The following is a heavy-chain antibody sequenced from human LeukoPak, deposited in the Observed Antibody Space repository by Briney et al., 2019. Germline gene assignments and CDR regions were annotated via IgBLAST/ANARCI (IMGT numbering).Heavy chain of an antibody. CDR3: ARSARVVRYDY. D-gene: IGHD3-3*01. Sequence: ASVKVSCKASGYTFTSYYMHWVRQAPRQGLEWMGIINPSGGSTSYAQKFQGRVTMTRDTSTSTVYMELSSLRSEDTAVYYCARSARVVRYDYWGQGTLVTVSS. V-gene: IGHV1-46*01. CDR2: INPSGGST. CDR1: GYTFTSYY. J-gene: IGHJ4*02.